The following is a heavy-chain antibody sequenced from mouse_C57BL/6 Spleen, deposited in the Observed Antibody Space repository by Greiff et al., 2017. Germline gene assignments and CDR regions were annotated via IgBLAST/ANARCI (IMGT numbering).Heavy chain of an antibody. Sequence: EVQRVESGGGLVKPGGSLKLSCAASGFTFSSSAMSWVRPTPEKRLEWVATISDGGSYTYYPDNVKGRFTISRDNAKNNLYLQMSHRKSADTAMYYCARETKLRLRMDFDYWGQGTTLTVAS. V-gene: IGHV5-4*01. CDR3: ARETKLRLRMDFDY. J-gene: IGHJ2*01. D-gene: IGHD3-2*02. CDR1: GFTFSSSA. CDR2: ISDGGSYT.